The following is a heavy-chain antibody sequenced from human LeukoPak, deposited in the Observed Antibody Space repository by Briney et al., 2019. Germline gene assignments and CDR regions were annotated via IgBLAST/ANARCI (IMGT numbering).Heavy chain of an antibody. J-gene: IGHJ5*02. CDR2: IYHSGST. Sequence: GSLRLSCAASGFTFSSYGMSWIRQPPGKGLEWIGSIYHSGSTYYNPSLKSRVTISVDTSKNQFSLKLSSVTAADTAVYYCARDSGSGTFTWGQGTLVAVSS. D-gene: IGHD3-10*01. CDR3: ARDSGSGTFT. CDR1: GFTFSSYG. V-gene: IGHV4-38-2*02.